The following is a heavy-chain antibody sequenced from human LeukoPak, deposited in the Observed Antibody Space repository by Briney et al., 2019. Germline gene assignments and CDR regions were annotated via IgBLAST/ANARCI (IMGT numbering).Heavy chain of an antibody. J-gene: IGHJ4*02. CDR3: ACSRDLYSPLDY. CDR1: GYSISSGYF. CDR2: IYHSGTT. D-gene: IGHD5-24*01. V-gene: IGHV4-38-2*01. Sequence: PSETLSLTCAVSGYSISSGYFWGWIRQPPGKGLEWIGSIYHSGTTYYNPSLKSRITISVDTSKNQFSLKLNSVTAADTALYYCACSRDLYSPLDYWGQGTLVAVSS.